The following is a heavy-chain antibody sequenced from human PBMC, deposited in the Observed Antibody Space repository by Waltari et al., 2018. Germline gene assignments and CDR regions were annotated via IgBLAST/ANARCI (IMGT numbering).Heavy chain of an antibody. V-gene: IGHV4-38-2*02. Sequence: QVQLQESGPGLVKPSETLSLTCTVSGYSISSGYYWGWIRQPPGKGLEWIGSIYHSGSTYYTPSLKSRVTISVDTSKNQFSLKLSSVTAADTAVYYCASRSSSPLPFDYWGQGTLVTVSS. CDR3: ASRSSSPLPFDY. CDR2: IYHSGST. D-gene: IGHD2-2*01. J-gene: IGHJ4*02. CDR1: GYSISSGYY.